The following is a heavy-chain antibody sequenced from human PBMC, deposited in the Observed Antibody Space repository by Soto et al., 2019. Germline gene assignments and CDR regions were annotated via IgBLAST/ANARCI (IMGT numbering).Heavy chain of an antibody. J-gene: IGHJ4*02. CDR2: INPNSANT. Sequence: ASVNVSCKASGYTFTSYDINWVRQATGQGLEWLGWINPNSANTGYAQKFQGRVTMTRDSSITTAYMELSNLRSEDTAVYFCARGWEVPAATFDSWGQGTLVTVSS. V-gene: IGHV1-8*01. CDR1: GYTFTSYD. D-gene: IGHD2-2*01. CDR3: ARGWEVPAATFDS.